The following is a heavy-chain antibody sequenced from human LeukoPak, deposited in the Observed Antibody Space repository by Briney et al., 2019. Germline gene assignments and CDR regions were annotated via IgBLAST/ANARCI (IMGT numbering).Heavy chain of an antibody. D-gene: IGHD6-19*01. CDR2: IYYSGST. J-gene: IGHJ4*02. CDR3: ASLAGDRVYFDY. V-gene: IGHV4-59*01. CDR1: GGSISSYY. Sequence: SETLSLTCTVSGGSISSYYWSWIRQPPGKGLEWIGYIYYSGSTNYNPSLKSRVTIPVDTSKNQFSLKLSSVTAADTAVYYCASLAGDRVYFDYWGQGTLVTVSS.